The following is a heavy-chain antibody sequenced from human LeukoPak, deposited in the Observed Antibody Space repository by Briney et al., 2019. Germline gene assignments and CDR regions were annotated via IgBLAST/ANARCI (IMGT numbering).Heavy chain of an antibody. V-gene: IGHV3-21*04. D-gene: IGHD2-21*02. CDR3: AKYPSELVTYFDY. Sequence: GGSLRLSCAASGFTFSSYSMNWVRQAPGKGLEWVSSISSSSSYIYYADSVKGRFTISRDNSKNTLYLQMNSLRAEDTAVYYCAKYPSELVTYFDYWGQGTLVTVSS. CDR2: ISSSSSYI. CDR1: GFTFSSYS. J-gene: IGHJ4*02.